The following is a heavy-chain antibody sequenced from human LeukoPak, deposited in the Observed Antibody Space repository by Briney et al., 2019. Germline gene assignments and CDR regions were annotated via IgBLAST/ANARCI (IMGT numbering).Heavy chain of an antibody. CDR3: TSIVVVPAAKVGWFDP. Sequence: GGSLRLSCAASGFTFSNAWMSWVRQAPGKGLEWVSRIKSKTDGGTTDYAAPVKGRFTISGDDSKNTLYLQMNSLKTEDTAVYYCTSIVVVPAAKVGWFDPWGQGTLVTVSS. D-gene: IGHD2-2*01. V-gene: IGHV3-15*01. J-gene: IGHJ5*02. CDR2: IKSKTDGGTT. CDR1: GFTFSNAW.